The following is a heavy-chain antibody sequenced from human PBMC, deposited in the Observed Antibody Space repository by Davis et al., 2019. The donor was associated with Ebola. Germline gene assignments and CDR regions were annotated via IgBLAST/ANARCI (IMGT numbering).Heavy chain of an antibody. CDR3: ARVSMGAHGLDY. J-gene: IGHJ4*02. D-gene: IGHD1-26*01. V-gene: IGHV1-18*04. Sequence: AASVKVSCKTSGYTFTNYGITWVRQAPGQGLEWMGWINPHNGNTNYAQNVQGRVTMTTDTSTSTAYMEVGSLRSDDTAVYYCARVSMGAHGLDYWGQGTLVTVSS. CDR2: INPHNGNT. CDR1: GYTFTNYG.